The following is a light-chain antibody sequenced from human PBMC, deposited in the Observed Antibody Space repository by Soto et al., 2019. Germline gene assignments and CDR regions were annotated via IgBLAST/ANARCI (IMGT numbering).Light chain of an antibody. J-gene: IGKJ1*01. CDR1: ESVTNY. CDR3: QQYNNWPKT. CDR2: GES. V-gene: IGKV3-15*01. Sequence: EIVLTQSPATLSLSPGESGTLSCRASESVTNYLAWYQQKTGQAPRILVYGESTRATGIPDRLSGSGSGTELNLTISRLQSEDFAVYYCQQYNNWPKTCGQGTKGDIK.